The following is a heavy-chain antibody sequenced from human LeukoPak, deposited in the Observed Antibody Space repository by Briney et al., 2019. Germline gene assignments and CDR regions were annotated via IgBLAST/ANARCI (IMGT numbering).Heavy chain of an antibody. V-gene: IGHV3-23*01. D-gene: IGHD3-10*01. Sequence: GGSLRLSCAASGFTFSSYAMTWVRQAPGKGLEWVSGIASSGDDTLFAGTYFADSVQGRFSVSRDDSDDTLYLQMDSLRAEDTAVYYCARDYGSGSYIEYFQHWGQGTLVTVSS. CDR2: IASSGDDTLFAGT. CDR3: ARDYGSGSYIEYFQH. J-gene: IGHJ1*01. CDR1: GFTFSSYA.